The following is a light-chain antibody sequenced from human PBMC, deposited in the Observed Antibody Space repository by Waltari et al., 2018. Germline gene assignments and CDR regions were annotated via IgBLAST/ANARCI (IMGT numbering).Light chain of an antibody. Sequence: QSVLTQPPSASGTPGQRVTISCSGSYSNIGSNYVYWYQQLPGTAPKLLIFNNNHRPPGVPDRCSVSKSATAASLAISGLRSEDEADYYCAAWDDNLRGVFGGGTRLAVL. CDR2: NNN. CDR1: YSNIGSNY. V-gene: IGLV1-47*01. J-gene: IGLJ2*01. CDR3: AAWDDNLRGV.